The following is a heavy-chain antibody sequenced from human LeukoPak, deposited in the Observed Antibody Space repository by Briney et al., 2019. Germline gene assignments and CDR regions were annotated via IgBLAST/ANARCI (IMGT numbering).Heavy chain of an antibody. Sequence: SVKVSCTASGGTFSSYAISWVRQAPGQGLEWMGGIIPIFGTANYAQKFQGRVTITTDESTSTAYMELSSLRSEDTAVYYCARDYYDSSGYYYTFDYWGQGTLVTVSS. CDR3: ARDYYDSSGYYYTFDY. V-gene: IGHV1-69*05. CDR1: GGTFSSYA. CDR2: IIPIFGTA. J-gene: IGHJ4*02. D-gene: IGHD3-22*01.